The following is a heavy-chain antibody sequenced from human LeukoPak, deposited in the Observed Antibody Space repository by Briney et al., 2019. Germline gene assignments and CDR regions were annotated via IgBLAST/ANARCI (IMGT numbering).Heavy chain of an antibody. CDR3: ARVGYYDILTGYYANNWFDP. D-gene: IGHD3-9*01. J-gene: IGHJ5*02. CDR1: GYTFTSYD. Sequence: ASVKVSCKASGYTFTSYDINWVRQATGQGLEWMGWMNPNSGNTGYAQKFQGRVTMTRNTSISTAYMELSSLRSEDTAVYYCARVGYYDILTGYYANNWFDPWGQGTLVTVSS. CDR2: MNPNSGNT. V-gene: IGHV1-8*01.